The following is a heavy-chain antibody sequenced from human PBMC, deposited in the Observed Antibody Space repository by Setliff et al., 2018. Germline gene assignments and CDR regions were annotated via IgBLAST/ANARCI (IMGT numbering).Heavy chain of an antibody. J-gene: IGHJ6*03. CDR3: ARDGVHTAMLIDYYYYMDV. Sequence: RASVKVSCKASGGTFSSYAIDWVRQAPGQGLEWMGWINPNSGGTNPAQRFQGRVTMTRDTSITTAYMELSSLRSDDTAVYYCARDGVHTAMLIDYYYYMDVWGKGTTVTVSS. V-gene: IGHV1-2*02. CDR1: GGTFSSYA. CDR2: INPNSGGT. D-gene: IGHD5-18*01.